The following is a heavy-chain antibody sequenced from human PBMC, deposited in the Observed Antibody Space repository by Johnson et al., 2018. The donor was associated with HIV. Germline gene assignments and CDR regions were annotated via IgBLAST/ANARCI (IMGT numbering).Heavy chain of an antibody. J-gene: IGHJ3*02. CDR3: AKTKAYCGGDCPLDAFDI. CDR1: GFTVSSNY. CDR2: ISGSGGST. V-gene: IGHV3-23*04. Sequence: EVQVVESGGGLIQPGGSLRLSCAASGFTVSSNYMSWVRQAPGKGLEWVSVISGSGGSTYYADSVKGRFTISRDNSKNTLYLQMNSLRAEDTAVYYCAKTKAYCGGDCPLDAFDIWGQGTMVTVSS. D-gene: IGHD2-21*02.